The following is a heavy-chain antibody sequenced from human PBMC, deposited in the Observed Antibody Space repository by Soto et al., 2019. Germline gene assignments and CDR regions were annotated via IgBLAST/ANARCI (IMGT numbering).Heavy chain of an antibody. D-gene: IGHD6-13*01. Sequence: SETLSLTCTVSGGSISSYYWSWIRQPPGKGLEWIGYIYYSGSTNYNPSLKSRVTISVDTSKNQFSLKLSSVTAADTAVYYCARDRPGYSSSFYDGYSSYDMDAWGQGTALTVSS. CDR2: IYYSGST. CDR1: GGSISSYY. CDR3: ARDRPGYSSSFYDGYSSYDMDA. J-gene: IGHJ6*02. V-gene: IGHV4-59*01.